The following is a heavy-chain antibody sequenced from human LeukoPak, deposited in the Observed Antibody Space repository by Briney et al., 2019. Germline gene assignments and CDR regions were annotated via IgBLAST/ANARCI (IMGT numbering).Heavy chain of an antibody. CDR1: GYTFTSYY. D-gene: IGHD3-22*01. J-gene: IGHJ3*02. CDR2: INPSGGST. CDR3: TQGPQYYYDSSGPQNAFDI. Sequence: ASVKVSCKASGYTFTSYYMHWVRQAPGHGLEWMGIINPSGGSTSYAQKFQGRVTMTRDMSTSTVYMELSSLRSEDTAVYYCTQGPQYYYDSSGPQNAFDIWGQGTMVTVSS. V-gene: IGHV1-46*01.